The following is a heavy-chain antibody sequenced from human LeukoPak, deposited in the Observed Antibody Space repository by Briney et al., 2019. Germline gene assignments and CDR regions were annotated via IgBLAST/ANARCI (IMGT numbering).Heavy chain of an antibody. CDR3: ASGYGDPWYFDS. CDR1: GGTFSSYA. V-gene: IGHV1-69*04. Sequence: SVKVSCKASGGTFSSYAISWVRQAPGQGLEWMGRIIPILGIANYAQKFQGRVTITADKSTSTAYMELSNLRSEDTAVYYCASGYGDPWYFDSWGEGTLVTVSS. J-gene: IGHJ4*02. CDR2: IIPILGIA. D-gene: IGHD4-17*01.